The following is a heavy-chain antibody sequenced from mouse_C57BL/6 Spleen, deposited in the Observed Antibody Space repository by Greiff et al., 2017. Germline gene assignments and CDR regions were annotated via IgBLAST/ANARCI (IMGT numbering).Heavy chain of an antibody. CDR1: GYTFTDYY. V-gene: IGHV1-26*01. CDR3: ARIYYDYDALGY. CDR2: INPNNGGT. J-gene: IGHJ2*01. D-gene: IGHD2-4*01. Sequence: VQLQQSGPELVKPGASVKISCKASGYTFTDYYMNWVKQSHGKSLEWIGDINPNNGGTSYNQKFKGKATLTVDKSSSTAYMELRSLTSEDSAVYYCARIYYDYDALGYWGQGTTLTVSS.